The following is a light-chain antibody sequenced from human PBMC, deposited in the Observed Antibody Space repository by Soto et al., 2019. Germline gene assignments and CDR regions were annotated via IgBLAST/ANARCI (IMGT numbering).Light chain of an antibody. Sequence: QSALTQPASVSGSPGQSITISCTGTSSDVGSYNLVSWYQQNPGKAPKLMIYEVSKRPSGVSNRFSGSKSGNTASLTISGLQAEDEADYYCCTYAGSSTRVVFGGGTQLTVL. CDR1: SSDVGSYNL. CDR3: CTYAGSSTRVV. CDR2: EVS. J-gene: IGLJ2*01. V-gene: IGLV2-23*02.